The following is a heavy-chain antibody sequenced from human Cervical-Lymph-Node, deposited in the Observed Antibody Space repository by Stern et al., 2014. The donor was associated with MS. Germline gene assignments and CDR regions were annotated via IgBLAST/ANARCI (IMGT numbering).Heavy chain of an antibody. CDR2: INPNTGVT. D-gene: IGHD2-15*01. J-gene: IGHJ4*02. V-gene: IGHV1-2*04. Sequence: DQLVESGAEVKKPGASVKVSCTASGYTFTGFFLHWVRQAPGQGLEWVGWINPNTGVTKSAQKFQGWGTLTRDTSINTVYMELNRLKSDDTAVFYCARGYPFFDNWGQGTLVTVSS. CDR3: ARGYPFFDN. CDR1: GYTFTGFF.